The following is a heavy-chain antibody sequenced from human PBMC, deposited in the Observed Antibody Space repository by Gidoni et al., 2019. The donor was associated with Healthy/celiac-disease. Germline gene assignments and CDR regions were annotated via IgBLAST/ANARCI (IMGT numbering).Heavy chain of an antibody. CDR2: IWYDGSNK. V-gene: IGHV3-33*01. CDR3: ARDRQMAYFDY. CDR1: GFTFSSYG. J-gene: IGHJ4*02. Sequence: QVQLVESGGGVVQAGRSLRLSCAASGFTFSSYGMHWVRQAPGKGLEWVAVIWYDGSNKYYADSVKGRFTISRDNSKNTLYLQMNSLRAEDMAVYYCARDRQMAYFDYWGQGTLVIVSS. D-gene: IGHD5-12*01.